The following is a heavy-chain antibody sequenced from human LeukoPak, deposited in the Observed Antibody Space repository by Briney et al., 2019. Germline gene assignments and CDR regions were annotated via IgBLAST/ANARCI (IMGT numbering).Heavy chain of an antibody. D-gene: IGHD2-8*02. CDR2: ISRSSSYK. J-gene: IGHJ4*02. CDR1: GFTFSSYG. V-gene: IGHV3-21*01. CDR3: ARGRTGGDFDY. Sequence: GRSLRLSCAASGFTFSSYGMHWVRQAPGKGLEWVSSISRSSSYKYCGDSVKGRFTISRDNAKNSLYLQMNSLRAEDTAVYYCARGRTGGDFDYWGQGTLVTVSS.